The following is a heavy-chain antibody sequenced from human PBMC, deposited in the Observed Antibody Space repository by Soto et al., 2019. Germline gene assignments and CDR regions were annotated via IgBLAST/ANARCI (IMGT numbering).Heavy chain of an antibody. Sequence: SETLSLTCTVSGDSISDYYWSWIRQPAGKGLEWIGRFYYSGNTKSNPSLKSRVTMSADTSRNQFSLSLRSVTAADSAIYYCARMYNSGFYRPEGDYFFYGMDVWGQGTTVTVSS. V-gene: IGHV4-4*07. CDR2: FYYSGNT. CDR3: ARMYNSGFYRPEGDYFFYGMDV. CDR1: GDSISDYY. J-gene: IGHJ6*02. D-gene: IGHD6-19*01.